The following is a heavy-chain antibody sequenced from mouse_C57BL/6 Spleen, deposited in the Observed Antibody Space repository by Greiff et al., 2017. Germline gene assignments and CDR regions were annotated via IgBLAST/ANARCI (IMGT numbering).Heavy chain of an antibody. V-gene: IGHV1-61*01. Sequence: QVQLKQPGAELVRPGSSVKLSCKASGYTFTSYWMDWVKQRPGQGLEWIGNIYPSDSETHYNQKFKDKATLTVDKSSSTAYMQLSSLTSEDSAVYYCARVFDYFDYWGQGTTLTVSS. CDR2: IYPSDSET. CDR3: ARVFDYFDY. J-gene: IGHJ2*01. CDR1: GYTFTSYW.